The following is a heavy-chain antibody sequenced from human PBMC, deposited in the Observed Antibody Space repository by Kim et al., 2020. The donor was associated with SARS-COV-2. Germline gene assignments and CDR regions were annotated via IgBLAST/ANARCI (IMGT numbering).Heavy chain of an antibody. CDR2: IIHILGIA. V-gene: IGHV1-69*04. D-gene: IGHD6-19*01. CDR3: ARDRVAGTGSGWFDP. CDR1: GGTFSSYT. Sequence: SVKVSCKASGGTFSSYTISWVRQAPGQGLEWMGRIIHILGIANYAQKFQGRVTITADKSTSTAYMELSSLRSEDTAVYYCARDRVAGTGSGWFDPWGQGTLVTVSS. J-gene: IGHJ5*02.